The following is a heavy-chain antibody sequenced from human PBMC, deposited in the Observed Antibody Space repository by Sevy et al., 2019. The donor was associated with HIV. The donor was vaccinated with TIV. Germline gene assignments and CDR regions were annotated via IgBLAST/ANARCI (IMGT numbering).Heavy chain of an antibody. CDR1: GFTFSDYY. J-gene: IGHJ4*02. CDR3: ARDGGCSSTSCLLYFDY. Sequence: GGSLRLSCAASGFTFSDYYMNWVRQAPGKGLEWVSSISGSSSYIHYADSVRGRFTISRDNAKNSLYLQMNSLRVDDTAVYFCARDGGCSSTSCLLYFDYWGQGALVTVSS. D-gene: IGHD2-2*01. CDR2: ISGSSSYI. V-gene: IGHV3-21*01.